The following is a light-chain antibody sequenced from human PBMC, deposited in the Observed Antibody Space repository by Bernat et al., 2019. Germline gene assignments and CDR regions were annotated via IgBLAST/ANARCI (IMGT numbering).Light chain of an antibody. V-gene: IGKV1-33*01. CDR2: DAS. Sequence: DIQMTQSPSSLSASVGDRVTITCQASQDISNYLNWYQQKPGKAPKLLIYDASNLETGVPSRFSGSGSGTDFTFTISSLRPEDFATYHCQQLNSYPITFGQGTRLEIK. J-gene: IGKJ5*01. CDR3: QQLNSYPIT. CDR1: QDISNY.